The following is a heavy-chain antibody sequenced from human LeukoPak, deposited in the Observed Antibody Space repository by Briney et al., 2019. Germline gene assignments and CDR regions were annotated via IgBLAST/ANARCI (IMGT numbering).Heavy chain of an antibody. CDR1: TSH. J-gene: IGHJ5*01. D-gene: IGHD3-22*01. CDR2: IGSYEGDT. CDR3: ARDFWNFYDSSGYYRDFDS. V-gene: IGHV1-18*01. Sequence: VASVKVSCKATSHISWVRQAPGQGLEWMGWIGSYEGDTYYAQKFQGRVTVTTDTSTNTAYMELRSLRAGDTAVYYCARDFWNFYDSSGYYRDFDSWGQGTLVTVSS.